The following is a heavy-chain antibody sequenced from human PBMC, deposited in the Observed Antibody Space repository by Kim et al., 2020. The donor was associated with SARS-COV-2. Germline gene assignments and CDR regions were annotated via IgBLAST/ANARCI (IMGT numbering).Heavy chain of an antibody. CDR3: ARIPRGYGDYAFDL. CDR2: IYYSGST. CDR1: GGSISSSSYY. Sequence: SETLSLTCTVSGGSISSSSYYWGWIRQPPGKGLEWIGSIYYSGSTYYNPSLKSRVTISVDTSKKQFSLKLSSVTAADTAVYYCARIPRGYGDYAFDLWGRGTLVSVSS. J-gene: IGHJ2*01. V-gene: IGHV4-39*01. D-gene: IGHD4-17*01.